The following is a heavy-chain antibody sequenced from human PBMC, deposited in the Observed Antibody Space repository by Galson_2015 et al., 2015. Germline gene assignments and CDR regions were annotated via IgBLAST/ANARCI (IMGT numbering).Heavy chain of an antibody. CDR3: ARTKHDYSTNYARGNYYYYMDV. V-gene: IGHV2-70*11. J-gene: IGHJ6*03. CDR1: GFSLSTSGMC. CDR2: IDWDDDK. D-gene: IGHD4-11*01. Sequence: PALVKPTQTLTLTCTFSGFSLSTSGMCVSWIRQPPGKALEWLARIDWDDDKYYSTSLKTRLTISKDTSKNQVVLTMTNMDPVDTATYYCARTKHDYSTNYARGNYYYYMDVWGKGTTVTVSS.